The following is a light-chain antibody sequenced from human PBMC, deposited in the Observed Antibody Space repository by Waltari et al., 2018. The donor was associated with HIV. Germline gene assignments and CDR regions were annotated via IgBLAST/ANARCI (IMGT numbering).Light chain of an antibody. CDR3: QSYDSSLSNLI. J-gene: IGLJ2*01. Sequence: QSVLTQPPSVSGAPGQWVTISCTGSTSNIGAGYDVPWYQQLPGTAPKLRRYGDSVRPAGVPVRFSGSKSGTSASLAITGLQAEDEADYYCQSYDSSLSNLIFGGGTKLTVL. V-gene: IGLV1-40*01. CDR2: GDS. CDR1: TSNIGAGYD.